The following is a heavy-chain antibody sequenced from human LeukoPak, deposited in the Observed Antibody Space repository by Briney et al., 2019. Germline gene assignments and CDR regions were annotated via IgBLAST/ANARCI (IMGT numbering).Heavy chain of an antibody. Sequence: SETLSLTCTVSGGSISSSSYYWGWIRQPPGKGLEWIGSIYYSGSTYYNPSLKSRVTISVDTSKNQFSLKLSSVTAADTAVYYCARDDSSSSGPGWFDPWGQGTLVTVSS. CDR2: IYYSGST. J-gene: IGHJ5*02. CDR1: GGSISSSSYY. CDR3: ARDDSSSSGPGWFDP. V-gene: IGHV4-39*07. D-gene: IGHD6-13*01.